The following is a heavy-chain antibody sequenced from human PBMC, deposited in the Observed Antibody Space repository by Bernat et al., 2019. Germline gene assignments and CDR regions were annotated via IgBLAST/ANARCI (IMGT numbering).Heavy chain of an antibody. CDR2: IIPIFGTA. V-gene: IGHV1-69*01. Sequence: QVQLVQSGAEVKKPGSSVKVSCKASGGTFSSYAISWVRQAPGHGLEWMGGIIPIFGTANYAQKFQGRVTITADESTSTAYMGLSSLRSEDTAVYYCARGGGGTVITFGVGDVWGKGTTVTVSS. CDR3: ARGGGGTVITFGVGDV. CDR1: GGTFSSYA. J-gene: IGHJ6*04. D-gene: IGHD3-16*01.